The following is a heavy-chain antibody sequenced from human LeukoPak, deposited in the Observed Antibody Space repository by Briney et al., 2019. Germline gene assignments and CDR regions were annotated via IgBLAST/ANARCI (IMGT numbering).Heavy chain of an antibody. V-gene: IGHV4-59*01. D-gene: IGHD3-9*01. J-gene: IGHJ6*04. CDR3: AREFYDILTGYYYGMDV. CDR1: GGPISSYY. CDR2: IYYSGST. Sequence: PSETLSLTSTDPGGPISSYYWSWIRQPPGKGLEWIGYIYYSGSTNYNPSLKSRVTISVDTSKNQFSLKLSSVTAADTAVYYCAREFYDILTGYYYGMDVWGKGTTVTVSS.